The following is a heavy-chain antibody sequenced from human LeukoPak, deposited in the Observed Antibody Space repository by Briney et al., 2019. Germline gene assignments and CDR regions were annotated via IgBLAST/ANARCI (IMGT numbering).Heavy chain of an antibody. J-gene: IGHJ3*02. V-gene: IGHV4-59*12. CDR3: ARRGSLGYCSSTSCYGDAFDI. CDR1: GGSISSYF. D-gene: IGHD2-2*01. CDR2: IYYSGST. Sequence: SETLSLTCSVSGGSISSYFWSWIRQPPGKGLEWIAYIYYSGSTNYNPSLKSRVTISVETSKNQFSLKLSSVTAADTAVYYCARRGSLGYCSSTSCYGDAFDIWGQGTMVTVSS.